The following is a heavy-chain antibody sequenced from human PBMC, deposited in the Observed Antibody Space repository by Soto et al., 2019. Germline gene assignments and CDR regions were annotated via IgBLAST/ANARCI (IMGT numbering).Heavy chain of an antibody. V-gene: IGHV4-31*03. D-gene: IGHD5-12*01. Sequence: VQLQEAGPGLVKPSQTLSLTYTVSNGSISIDKFFSAWVRQHPGKGLEWIGYIFHSGSTYYNPSIKNRLTISIVTHKCQFSLKLTSVSAAETAVYYCTRDSTMTSAWRGLDVWSKGTTGTVSS. CDR1: NGSISIDKFF. CDR2: IFHSGST. J-gene: IGHJ6*04. CDR3: TRDSTMTSAWRGLDV.